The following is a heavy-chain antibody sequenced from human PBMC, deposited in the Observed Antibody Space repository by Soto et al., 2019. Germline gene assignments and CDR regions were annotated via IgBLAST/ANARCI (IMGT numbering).Heavy chain of an antibody. CDR2: ILYSGTT. Sequence: HLQLQESGPGLVKPSETLSLTCSVSGGSIDKSNYFWGWIRQPPGKGLEWIGSILYSGTTSYNSSLKSRVTLYVDTSRNQFSLTLTSVTAADTAVYYCARLGWGDGDSDYWGQGTLVTVSS. V-gene: IGHV4-39*01. J-gene: IGHJ4*02. CDR3: ARLGWGDGDSDY. CDR1: GGSIDKSNYF. D-gene: IGHD2-21*01.